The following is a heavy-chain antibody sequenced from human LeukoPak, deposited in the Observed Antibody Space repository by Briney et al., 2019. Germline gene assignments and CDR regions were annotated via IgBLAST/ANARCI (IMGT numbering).Heavy chain of an antibody. V-gene: IGHV3-30*02. CDR1: GFTFSSYS. CDR3: ATSPDGVTTPFDY. CDR2: IRYDGSNK. Sequence: PGGSLRLSCAASGFTFSSYSMNWVRQAPGKGLEWVAFIRYDGSNKYYADSVKGRFTISRDNSKNTLYLQMNSLRAEDTAVYYCATSPDGVTTPFDYWGQGTLVTVSS. J-gene: IGHJ4*02. D-gene: IGHD4-17*01.